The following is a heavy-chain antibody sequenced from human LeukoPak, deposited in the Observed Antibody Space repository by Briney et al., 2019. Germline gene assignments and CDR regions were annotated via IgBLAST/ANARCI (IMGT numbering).Heavy chain of an antibody. D-gene: IGHD3-16*01. Sequence: GASVNVSFKSSVYTFAKIYIHWVRKPPGQGLEWMGIINPSGGTTSYAQKFQGRVSITRDTSTSTDYMEQSSLRTEDNAVYYCARDNRGERTPGWGYGGFDIWGQGTMVSVSS. J-gene: IGHJ3*02. CDR1: VYTFAKIY. CDR2: INPSGGTT. CDR3: ARDNRGERTPGWGYGGFDI. V-gene: IGHV1-46*01.